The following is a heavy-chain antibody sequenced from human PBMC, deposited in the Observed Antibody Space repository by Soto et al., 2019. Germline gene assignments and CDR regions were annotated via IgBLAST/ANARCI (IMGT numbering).Heavy chain of an antibody. Sequence: EVQLLESGGGLVQPGGSLRLTCAASGFTFSSSAMSWVRQAPGRGLEWLSAVGDSGGRTYYADSVRGRFTISRDSSKDTLYLQMNSLRVDDTAVYYCAKAPMTYDFPYYFDYWGQGILVTVSS. CDR3: AKAPMTYDFPYYFDY. D-gene: IGHD3-3*01. V-gene: IGHV3-23*01. CDR1: GFTFSSSA. J-gene: IGHJ4*02. CDR2: VGDSGGRT.